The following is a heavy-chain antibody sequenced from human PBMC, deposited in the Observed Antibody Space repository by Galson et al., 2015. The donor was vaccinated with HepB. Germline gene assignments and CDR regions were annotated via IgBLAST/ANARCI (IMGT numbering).Heavy chain of an antibody. D-gene: IGHD2-15*01. Sequence: SLRLSCAASGLTFTNYAMTWVRQAPGKGLEWVSSISGSGSSIYYADSVKGRFTISRDNSKNTLSLQMNSLRAEDTAVYYCARSVLAALWGQGTLVTVSS. V-gene: IGHV3-23*01. CDR2: ISGSGSSI. CDR1: GLTFTNYA. J-gene: IGHJ1*01. CDR3: ARSVLAAL.